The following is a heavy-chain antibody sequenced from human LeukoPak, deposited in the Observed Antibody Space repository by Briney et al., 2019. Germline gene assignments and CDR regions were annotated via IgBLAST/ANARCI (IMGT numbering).Heavy chain of an antibody. CDR3: AKYQSGCDSLMCAFDI. D-gene: IGHD3-10*01. CDR1: GFTFSSYA. V-gene: IGHV3-23*01. Sequence: PGGSLRLSCAASGFTFSSYAMSWVRQAPGKGLEWVSAISGSGGSTYYADSVKGRFTISRDNSKNTLYLQMNSLRAEDTAVYYCAKYQSGCDSLMCAFDIWGQGTMVTVSS. J-gene: IGHJ3*02. CDR2: ISGSGGST.